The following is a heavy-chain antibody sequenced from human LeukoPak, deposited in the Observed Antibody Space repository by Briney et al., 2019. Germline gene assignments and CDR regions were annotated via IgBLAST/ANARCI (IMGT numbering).Heavy chain of an antibody. J-gene: IGHJ4*02. D-gene: IGHD3-22*01. V-gene: IGHV1-69*01. CDR3: ASGYYDSSGYCPLDY. CDR2: IIPIFGTA. CDR1: GGTFSSYA. Sequence: HRASVKVSCKASGGTFSSYAISWVRQAPGQGLEWMGGIIPIFGTANYAQKFQGRVTITADESTSTAYMELSSLRSEDTAVCYCASGYYDSSGYCPLDYWGQGTLVTVSS.